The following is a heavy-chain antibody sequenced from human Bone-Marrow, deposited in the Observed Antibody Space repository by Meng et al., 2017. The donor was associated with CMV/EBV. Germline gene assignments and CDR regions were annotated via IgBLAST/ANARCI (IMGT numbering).Heavy chain of an antibody. D-gene: IGHD6-13*01. CDR3: ARAPYSSSWEPKGYYFDY. CDR1: GFTFSSYW. Sequence: GGSLRLSCAASGFTFSSYWMSWVRQAPGKGLEWVANIKQDGSEKYYVDSVKGRFTISRDNAKNSLYLQMNSLRAEDTAVYYCARAPYSSSWEPKGYYFDYCGQGTLVTVSS. J-gene: IGHJ4*02. CDR2: IKQDGSEK. V-gene: IGHV3-7*01.